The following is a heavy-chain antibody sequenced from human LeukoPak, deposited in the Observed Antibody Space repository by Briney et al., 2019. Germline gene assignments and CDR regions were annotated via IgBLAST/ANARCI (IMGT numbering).Heavy chain of an antibody. CDR1: GGSISSYY. D-gene: IGHD6-19*01. J-gene: IGHJ4*02. CDR3: AREEGPGYSSGWYYFDY. Sequence: PSETLSLTCTVSGGSISSYYWSWIRQPPGKGLEWIGYIYYSGSTNYNPSLKSRVTISVDTSKNQFSLKLSFVTAADTAVYYCAREEGPGYSSGWYYFDYWGQGTLVTVSS. V-gene: IGHV4-59*01. CDR2: IYYSGST.